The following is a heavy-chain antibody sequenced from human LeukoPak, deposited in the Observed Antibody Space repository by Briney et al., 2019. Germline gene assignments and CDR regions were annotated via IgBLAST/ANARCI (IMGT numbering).Heavy chain of an antibody. CDR1: GFTFDDYA. J-gene: IGHJ4*02. Sequence: GGSLRLSCAASGFTFDDYAMHWVRQAPGKGLEWVSGISWNSGSIGYADSVKGRFTISRDNAKNSLYLQMNSLRAEDMALYYCAKDFYSRSWYYIDYWGQGTLVTVSS. D-gene: IGHD6-13*01. CDR2: ISWNSGSI. V-gene: IGHV3-9*03. CDR3: AKDFYSRSWYYIDY.